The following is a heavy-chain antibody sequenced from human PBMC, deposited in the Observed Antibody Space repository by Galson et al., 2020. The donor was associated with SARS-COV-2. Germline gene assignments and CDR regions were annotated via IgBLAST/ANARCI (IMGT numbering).Heavy chain of an antibody. J-gene: IGHJ4*02. CDR1: GFTFSSYA. Sequence: GGSLRLSCAASGFTFSSYAMHWVRKTPGKGLEWVAVISYNGSNKYYADSVKGRFTISRDNSKNTLYLQMNSLRAEDTAVYYCARARGGNYWGGFDYWGQGTLVTVSS. V-gene: IGHV3-30*01. CDR2: ISYNGSNK. D-gene: IGHD4-4*01. CDR3: ARARGGNYWGGFDY.